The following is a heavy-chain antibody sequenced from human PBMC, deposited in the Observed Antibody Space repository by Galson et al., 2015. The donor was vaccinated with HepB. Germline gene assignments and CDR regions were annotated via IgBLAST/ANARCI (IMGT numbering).Heavy chain of an antibody. J-gene: IGHJ4*02. D-gene: IGHD5-12*01. CDR1: TFIFSTYS. Sequence: SLRLSCAASTFIFSTYSMNWVRQAPGKGLEWLSYISSSSTTIYYADSVKGRFTISRDNAKSSLYLQMNSLRAEDTAVYYCVLLRGYDLKPLDYWGQGTLVTVSS. CDR3: VLLRGYDLKPLDY. CDR2: ISSSSTTI. V-gene: IGHV3-48*04.